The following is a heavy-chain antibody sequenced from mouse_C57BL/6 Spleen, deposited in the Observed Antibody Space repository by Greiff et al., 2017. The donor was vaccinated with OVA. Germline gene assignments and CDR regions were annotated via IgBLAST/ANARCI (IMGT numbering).Heavy chain of an antibody. D-gene: IGHD4-1*01. Sequence: DVQLQESGPGLVKPSQSLSLTCSVTGYSITSGYYWNWIRQFPGNKLEWMGYISYDGSNNYNPSLKNRISITLDTSKNQVFLKLNSVTTEDTATYYCAKNWAAMDYWGQGTSVTVSS. J-gene: IGHJ4*01. CDR1: GYSITSGYY. V-gene: IGHV3-6*01. CDR2: ISYDGSN. CDR3: AKNWAAMDY.